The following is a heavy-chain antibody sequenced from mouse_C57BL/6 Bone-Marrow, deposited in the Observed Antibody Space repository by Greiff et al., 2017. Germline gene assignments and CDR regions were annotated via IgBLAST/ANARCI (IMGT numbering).Heavy chain of an antibody. J-gene: IGHJ3*01. CDR2: ISSGGSTI. CDR1: GFTFSDYG. Sequence: EVQLVESGGGLVKPGGSLKLSCAASGFTFSDYGMHWVRQAPEKGLEWVAYISSGGSTIYYADTVKGRFTISRDNAKNTLFLQMTSLRSEDTAMYYCARPGSDWGQGTLVTVSA. V-gene: IGHV5-17*01. CDR3: ARPGSD. D-gene: IGHD3-1*01.